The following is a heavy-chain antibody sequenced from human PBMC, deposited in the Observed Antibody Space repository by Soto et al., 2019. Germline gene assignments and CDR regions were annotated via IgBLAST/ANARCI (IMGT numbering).Heavy chain of an antibody. V-gene: IGHV3-74*01. CDR2: INPDGSIT. Sequence: EVQLVESGGGLVQPGGSLRLSCAASGFTFSTSWMHWVRQTPGKGLVWVSHINPDGSITNYADSAKGRFTISRDNAKNTLFLQMNNLRAEDTSVYFCARDRGYGGNWGQGTLVTVSS. CDR3: ARDRGYGGN. J-gene: IGHJ4*02. CDR1: GFTFSTSW. D-gene: IGHD3-16*01.